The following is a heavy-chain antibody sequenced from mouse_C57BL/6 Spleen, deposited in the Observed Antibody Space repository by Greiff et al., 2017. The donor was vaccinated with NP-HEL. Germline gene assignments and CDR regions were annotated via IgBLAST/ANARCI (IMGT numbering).Heavy chain of an antibody. CDR3: ARTDYDYDGYFDY. Sequence: EVKVEESGGGLVKPGGSLKLSCAASGFTFSDYGMHWVRQAPEKGLEWVAYISSGSSTIYYADTVKGRFTISRDNAKNTLFLQMTSLRSEDTAMYYCARTDYDYDGYFDYWGQGTTLTVSS. CDR2: ISSGSSTI. V-gene: IGHV5-17*01. J-gene: IGHJ2*01. CDR1: GFTFSDYG. D-gene: IGHD2-4*01.